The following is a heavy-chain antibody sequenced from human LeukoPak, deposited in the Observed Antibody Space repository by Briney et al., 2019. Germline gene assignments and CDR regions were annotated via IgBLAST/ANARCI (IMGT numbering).Heavy chain of an antibody. CDR1: GDTFTIYG. Sequence: ASVKVSCKASGDTFTIYGISWVRQAPGQGLEWMGWISAYNGNTNYAQKVQGRVTMTTDTSTSTAYMELRSLRSDDTAVYYCARDVRNYYGSGNYGYYYGMDVWGQGTTVTVSS. CDR2: ISAYNGNT. CDR3: ARDVRNYYGSGNYGYYYGMDV. D-gene: IGHD3-10*01. V-gene: IGHV1-18*01. J-gene: IGHJ6*02.